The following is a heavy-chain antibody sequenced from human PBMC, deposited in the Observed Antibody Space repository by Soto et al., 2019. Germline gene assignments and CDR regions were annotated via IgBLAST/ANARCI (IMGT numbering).Heavy chain of an antibody. V-gene: IGHV3-30*18. Sequence: QVQLVESGGGVVQPGRSLRLSCAASGFTCSHYAMHWVRQAPGKGLEWVALMSYDGSNEYYADSVKGRFTISRDNSKNTLSLQMNSLRAEDTAVYYCAKDGSHNFDYWGQGTLVTVSS. D-gene: IGHD1-26*01. CDR3: AKDGSHNFDY. CDR2: MSYDGSNE. J-gene: IGHJ4*02. CDR1: GFTCSHYA.